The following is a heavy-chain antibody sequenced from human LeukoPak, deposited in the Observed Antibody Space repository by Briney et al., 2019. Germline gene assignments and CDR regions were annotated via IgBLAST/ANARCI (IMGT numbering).Heavy chain of an antibody. CDR3: ASGGGIYSYYFDY. CDR2: ISSGATTI. Sequence: GGSLTLSCAPSGLSFSNYEMNWVRHPPEKWLEWVSYISSGATTIYYADSVKGRFTISRDNAKNSLYLQMNSLRAEDTAVYYCASGGGIYSYYFDYWGQGTLVTVSS. CDR1: GLSFSNYE. D-gene: IGHD1-26*01. V-gene: IGHV3-48*03. J-gene: IGHJ4*02.